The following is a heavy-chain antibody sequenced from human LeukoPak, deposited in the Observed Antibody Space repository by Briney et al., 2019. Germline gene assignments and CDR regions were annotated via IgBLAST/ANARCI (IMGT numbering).Heavy chain of an antibody. D-gene: IGHD4-23*01. CDR3: ARVPHLHGGNLGSGDY. Sequence: SVKVSCKASGGTFSSYAISWVRQAPGQGLEWMGGIIPIFGTANYAQKFQGRATITADESTSTAYMELSSLRSEDTAVYYCARVPHLHGGNLGSGDYWGQGTLVTVSS. V-gene: IGHV1-69*01. CDR2: IIPIFGTA. CDR1: GGTFSSYA. J-gene: IGHJ4*02.